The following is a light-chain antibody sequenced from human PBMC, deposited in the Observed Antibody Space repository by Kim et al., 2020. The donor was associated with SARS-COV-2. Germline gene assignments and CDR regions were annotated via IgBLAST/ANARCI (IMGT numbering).Light chain of an antibody. CDR2: DAS. CDR1: QDISNY. CDR3: QQYDNLPPYS. Sequence: ASVGDRVTITCQASQDISNYLNWYQQKPGKAPKLLIYDASNLETGVPSRFSGSGSGTDFTFTISSLQPEDIATYYCQQYDNLPPYSFGQETKLEI. V-gene: IGKV1-33*01. J-gene: IGKJ2*03.